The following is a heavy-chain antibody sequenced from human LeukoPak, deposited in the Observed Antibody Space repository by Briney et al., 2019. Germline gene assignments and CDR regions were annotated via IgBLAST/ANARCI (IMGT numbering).Heavy chain of an antibody. Sequence: SETLSLTCTVSGGSIRSYYWRWTRQPPGKGLEGIGYIYYSGSTNYNPSLKSRVTISVDTSKNQFSLKLSSVTAAGTAVYYCARLGDYVFDYWGQGTLVTVSS. CDR1: GGSIRSYY. CDR2: IYYSGST. V-gene: IGHV4-59*01. J-gene: IGHJ4*02. D-gene: IGHD4-17*01. CDR3: ARLGDYVFDY.